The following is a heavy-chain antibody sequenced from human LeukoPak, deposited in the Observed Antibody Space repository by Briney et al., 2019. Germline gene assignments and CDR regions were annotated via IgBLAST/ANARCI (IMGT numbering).Heavy chain of an antibody. CDR1: GFSVSSYW. CDR2: IKQDGSEK. J-gene: IGHJ4*02. Sequence: AGGSLRLSCAVSGFSVSSYWMTWVRQAPGKGLEWVANIKQDGSEKNYVDSVKGRFTISRDNAENSLFLQMNSLRVEDTAVYYCAREWQGGIAAAGTRIEGDYWGQGTLVAVSS. CDR3: AREWQGGIAAAGTRIEGDY. D-gene: IGHD6-13*01. V-gene: IGHV3-7*01.